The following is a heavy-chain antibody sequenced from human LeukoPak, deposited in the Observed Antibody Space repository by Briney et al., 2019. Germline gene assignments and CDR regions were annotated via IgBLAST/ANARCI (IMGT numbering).Heavy chain of an antibody. D-gene: IGHD1-26*01. V-gene: IGHV1-8*01. CDR3: ARRLRGSYTLPY. CDR1: GYTFPRYD. J-gene: IGHJ4*02. CDR2: MNPNSGNT. Sequence: ASVKVSRQASGYTFPRYDINRVGQATGQGLEWMGWMNPNSGNTGYAQKFQGRVTMTRNTSISTAYMELSSLRSEDTAVYYCARRLRGSYTLPYWGQGTLVTVSS.